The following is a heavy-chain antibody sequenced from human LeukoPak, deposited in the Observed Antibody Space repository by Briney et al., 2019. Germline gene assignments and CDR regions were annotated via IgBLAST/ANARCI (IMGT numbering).Heavy chain of an antibody. D-gene: IGHD2-2*01. CDR1: GGSISSYY. V-gene: IGHV4-59*08. CDR3: ARTYCSSTSCCLVWFDP. CDR2: IYYSGST. J-gene: IGHJ5*02. Sequence: SETLSLTCTVSGGSISSYYWSWIRQPPGKGLEWIGYIYYSGSTNYNPSLKSRVTISVDTSKNQFSLKLSSVTAADTAVYYCARTYCSSTSCCLVWFDPWGQGTLVTVSS.